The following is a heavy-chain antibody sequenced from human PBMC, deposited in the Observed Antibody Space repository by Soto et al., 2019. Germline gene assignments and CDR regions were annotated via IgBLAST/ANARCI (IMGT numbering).Heavy chain of an antibody. J-gene: IGHJ4*02. CDR3: AKGYCSGGSCYGFDY. D-gene: IGHD2-15*01. Sequence: QVQLQESGPGLVKPSETLSLTCTVSGGSVSSGSYYWRWIRQPPGQGLEWIGYIYYSGSTNYNPSHTTRLNISLDTSKNQFSLKLSSVTAADTAVYYCAKGYCSGGSCYGFDYWGQGTLVTVSS. CDR2: IYYSGST. CDR1: GGSVSSGSYY. V-gene: IGHV4-61*01.